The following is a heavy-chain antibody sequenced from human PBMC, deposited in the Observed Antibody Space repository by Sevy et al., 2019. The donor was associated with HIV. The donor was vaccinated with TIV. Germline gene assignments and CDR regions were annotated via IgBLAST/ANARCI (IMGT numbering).Heavy chain of an antibody. J-gene: IGHJ3*01. D-gene: IGHD2-2*01. CDR1: GFTFSDYY. V-gene: IGHV3-11*06. Sequence: GGSLRLSCAASGFTFSDYYINWIRQAPGKGLEWVSYISGSSSYTNYADSVKGRFTISRDNAKNSLYLQMNSLRAEDTAVYYCARVGCSISSCPKGDAFDLWGQGTMVTASS. CDR3: ARVGCSISSCPKGDAFDL. CDR2: ISGSSSYT.